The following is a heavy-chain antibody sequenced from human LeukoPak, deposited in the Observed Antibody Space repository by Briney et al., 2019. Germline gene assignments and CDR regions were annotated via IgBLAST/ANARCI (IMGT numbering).Heavy chain of an antibody. D-gene: IGHD2-2*01. CDR2: ISDSGTTT. CDR3: AKGVAVLFSTSWFFDS. CDR1: GFAFSSYA. V-gene: IGHV3-23*01. J-gene: IGHJ4*02. Sequence: PGGSLSLSCAASGFAFSSYAMSWVRQAPGKGLEWVSGISDSGTTTYYADSVKGRFTISRDNSNDAVHLQMTGLRADDTAVYFCAKGVAVLFSTSWFFDSWGQGALVAVSS.